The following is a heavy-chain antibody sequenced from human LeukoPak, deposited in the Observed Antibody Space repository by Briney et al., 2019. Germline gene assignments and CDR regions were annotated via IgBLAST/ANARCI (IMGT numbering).Heavy chain of an antibody. CDR3: ARGGGRLRLGELSLLPRY. J-gene: IGHJ4*02. D-gene: IGHD3-16*02. CDR1: GGSISSGGYS. V-gene: IGHV4-30-2*01. Sequence: SQTLSLTCAVSGGSISSGGYSWSWIRQPPGKGLEWIGYIYHSGSTYYNPSLKSRVTISVARSKNQFSLKLSSVTAAHTAVYYCARGGGRLRLGELSLLPRYWGQGTLVTVSS. CDR2: IYHSGST.